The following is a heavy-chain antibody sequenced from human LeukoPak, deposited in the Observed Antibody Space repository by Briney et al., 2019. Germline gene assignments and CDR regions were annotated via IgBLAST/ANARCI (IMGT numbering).Heavy chain of an antibody. D-gene: IGHD5-18*01. CDR2: IRPGGGGT. J-gene: IGHJ5*02. Sequence: ASVKVSCKASGNSNIHWVRQTPGQGPEWMGLIRPGGGGTSYAQKFQGRVTMTRDRSTSIVYMELSSLRSEDTAVYFCARGGVDYNYGRPAPNWFDPWGQGTLVTVSS. CDR1: GNSN. CDR3: ARGGVDYNYGRPAPNWFDP. V-gene: IGHV1-46*01.